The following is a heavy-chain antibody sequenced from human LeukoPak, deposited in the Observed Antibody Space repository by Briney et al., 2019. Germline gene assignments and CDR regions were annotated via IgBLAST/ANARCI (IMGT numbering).Heavy chain of an antibody. CDR1: GYTFKNNG. Sequence: ASVKVSCKTSGYTFKNNGISWVRQAPGQGLEWMGWINPNSGGTNYAQKFQGWVTMTRDTSISTAYMELSRLRSDDTAVYYCARGRGGTVWQRIAGYASYYYYGMDVWGQGTTVTVSS. J-gene: IGHJ6*02. CDR3: ARGRGGTVWQRIAGYASYYYYGMDV. D-gene: IGHD4-17*01. CDR2: INPNSGGT. V-gene: IGHV1-2*04.